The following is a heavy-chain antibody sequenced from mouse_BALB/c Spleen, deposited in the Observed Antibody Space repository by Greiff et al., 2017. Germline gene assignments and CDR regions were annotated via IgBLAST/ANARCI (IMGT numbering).Heavy chain of an antibody. D-gene: IGHD1-1*01. CDR3: ASGGNYGSSCLDY. J-gene: IGHJ2*01. V-gene: IGHV1-87*01. CDR2: IYPGDGDT. Sequence: QVQLQQSGAELARPGASVKLSCKASGYTFTSYWMQWVKQRPGQGLEWIGAIYPGDGDTRYTQKFKGKATLTADKSSSTAYMQLSSLASEDSAVYYCASGGNYGSSCLDYWGQGTTLTVSS. CDR1: GYTFTSYW.